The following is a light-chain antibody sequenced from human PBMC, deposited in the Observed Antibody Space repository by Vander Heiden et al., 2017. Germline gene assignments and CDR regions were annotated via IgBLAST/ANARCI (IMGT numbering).Light chain of an antibody. CDR1: EDITIY. CDR2: DTS. Sequence: DIQMTQSPSSLSASVGDRVTITCQASEDITIYLNWYQQKPGKAPQLLIYDTSNLETGVSSRFSGSGSGTYFTVTISSLQPEDIATYYCHQYDNLPYTFGQGTKLGIK. V-gene: IGKV1-33*01. CDR3: HQYDNLPYT. J-gene: IGKJ2*01.